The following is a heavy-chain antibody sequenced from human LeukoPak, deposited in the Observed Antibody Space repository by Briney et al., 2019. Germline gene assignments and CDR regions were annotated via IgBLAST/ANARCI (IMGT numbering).Heavy chain of an antibody. J-gene: IGHJ4*02. Sequence: GSRRLSCAASGFTFSSYSMNWVSQAPGKGLEWVSSISGSSSYIYYADSVKGRFTISRDNAKNSLYLQMNSLRAEDTAVYYCARDSATYYYDSSGPFDYWGQGTLVAVSS. V-gene: IGHV3-21*01. D-gene: IGHD3-22*01. CDR2: ISGSSSYI. CDR1: GFTFSSYS. CDR3: ARDSATYYYDSSGPFDY.